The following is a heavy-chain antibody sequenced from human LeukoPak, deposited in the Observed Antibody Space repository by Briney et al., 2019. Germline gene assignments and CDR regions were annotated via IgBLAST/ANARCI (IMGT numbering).Heavy chain of an antibody. CDR3: ARAIGYNWNDAHFDY. V-gene: IGHV4-30-4*01. D-gene: IGHD1-1*01. CDR2: IYYSGST. J-gene: IGHJ4*02. Sequence: PSETLSLTCTVSGGSISSGDYYWSWIRQPPGKGLEWIGYIYYSGSTYYNPSLKSRVTISVDTSKNQFSLKLSSVTAADTAVYYCARAIGYNWNDAHFDYWGQGTLVTVSS. CDR1: GGSISSGDYY.